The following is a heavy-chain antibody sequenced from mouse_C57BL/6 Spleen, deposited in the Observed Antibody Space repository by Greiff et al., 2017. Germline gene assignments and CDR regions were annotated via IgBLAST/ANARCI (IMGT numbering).Heavy chain of an antibody. CDR3: ASGGTTRGFAY. D-gene: IGHD1-1*02. CDR1: GFNIKDYY. Sequence: VQLKQSGAGLVKPGASVKLSCTASGFNIKDYYMHWVKQRTEQVLEWIGRIDPEDGETKYAPQFQGKATITADTSSNTAYLQLSSLTSEDTAVYYCASGGTTRGFAYWGQGTLVTVSA. CDR2: IDPEDGET. J-gene: IGHJ3*01. V-gene: IGHV14-2*01.